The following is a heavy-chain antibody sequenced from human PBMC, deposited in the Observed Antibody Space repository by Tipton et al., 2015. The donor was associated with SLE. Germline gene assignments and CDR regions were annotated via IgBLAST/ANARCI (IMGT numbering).Heavy chain of an antibody. V-gene: IGHV4-59*10. CDR1: GGSFSSYY. CDR3: AGAAMGINWFDP. D-gene: IGHD5-18*01. J-gene: IGHJ5*02. Sequence: TLSLTCAVYGGSFSSYYWSWIRQPAGKGLEWIGRIYTSGSTNYNPSLKSRVTISVDTSKNQFSLKLSSVTAADTAVYYCAGAAMGINWFDPWGQGTLVTVSS. CDR2: IYTSGST.